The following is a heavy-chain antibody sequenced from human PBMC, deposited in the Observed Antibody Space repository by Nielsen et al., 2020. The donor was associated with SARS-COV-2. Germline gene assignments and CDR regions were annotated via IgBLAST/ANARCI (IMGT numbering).Heavy chain of an antibody. J-gene: IGHJ4*02. V-gene: IGHV1-3*01. D-gene: IGHD6-13*01. Sequence: ASVKVSCTASGYTFSNHAMHWVRQAPGQRPELMGWINAGYGNTKYSQKFQGRVTITRDTSARTAYLGLSSLRSEDTAVYFCAREGSSWSFDYWGQGTLVTVSS. CDR3: AREGSSWSFDY. CDR1: GYTFSNHA. CDR2: INAGYGNT.